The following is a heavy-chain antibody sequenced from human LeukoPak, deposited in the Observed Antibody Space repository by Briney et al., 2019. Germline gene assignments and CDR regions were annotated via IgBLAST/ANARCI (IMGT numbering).Heavy chain of an antibody. CDR2: ISDNGGGT. D-gene: IGHD2-15*01. Sequence: GGSLRLSCAAAGFSFGSYAMSWVRQAPGRGLEWVSGISDNGGGTYYGDSVKGRFTISRDNSKNMLHLQMNGLRAEDTALYYCAKERSTVGTPLFDNWGQGILVTVSS. CDR3: AKERSTVGTPLFDN. CDR1: GFSFGSYA. V-gene: IGHV3-23*01. J-gene: IGHJ4*02.